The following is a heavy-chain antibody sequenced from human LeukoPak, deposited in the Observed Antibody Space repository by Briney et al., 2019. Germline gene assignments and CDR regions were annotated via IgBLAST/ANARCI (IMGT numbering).Heavy chain of an antibody. CDR2: IYHSGST. D-gene: IGHD3-3*01. V-gene: IGHV4-4*02. Sequence: SGTLSLTCAVSGGSISSSNWWGWVRQPPGKGLEWIGEIYHSGSTNYNPSLKSRVTISVDKSKDQFSLKLSSVTAADTAVYYCARDPHDFWSGYYMRGLDPWGQGTLVTVSS. J-gene: IGHJ5*02. CDR3: ARDPHDFWSGYYMRGLDP. CDR1: GGSISSSNW.